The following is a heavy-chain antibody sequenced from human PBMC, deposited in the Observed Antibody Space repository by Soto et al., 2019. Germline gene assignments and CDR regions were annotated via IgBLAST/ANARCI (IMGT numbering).Heavy chain of an antibody. V-gene: IGHV4-31*03. D-gene: IGHD5-18*01. Sequence: PSETLSLTCTVSGGSISSGGYYWSWIRQHPGKGLEWIGYIYYSGSTYYNPSLKSRVTISVDTSKNQFSLKLSSVTAADTAVYYCATQHDGYSYGYRYWGQGTLVTVSS. CDR3: ATQHDGYSYGYRY. CDR2: IYYSGST. J-gene: IGHJ4*02. CDR1: GGSISSGGYY.